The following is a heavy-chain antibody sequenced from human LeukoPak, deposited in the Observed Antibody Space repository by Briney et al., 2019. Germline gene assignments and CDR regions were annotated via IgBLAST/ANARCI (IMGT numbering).Heavy chain of an antibody. Sequence: GGSLRLSCAASGFAFSNFSMSWVRQAPGKGLEWVSAMSGSGYYTYYVESVKGRFTISRDNSKNTLYLHMNSLRADDTAVYYCTKMEGQRLYDYCMDVWGRGTTVTVSS. V-gene: IGHV3-23*01. CDR2: MSGSGYYT. D-gene: IGHD3-3*01. CDR3: TKMEGQRLYDYCMDV. J-gene: IGHJ6*03. CDR1: GFAFSNFS.